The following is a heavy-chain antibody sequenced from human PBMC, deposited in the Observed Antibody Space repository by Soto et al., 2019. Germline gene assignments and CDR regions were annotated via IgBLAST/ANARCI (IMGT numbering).Heavy chain of an antibody. D-gene: IGHD6-19*01. CDR2: INSGASTT. CDR3: ARGPSGWFGYDS. CDR1: GFTFSSSW. V-gene: IGHV3-74*01. J-gene: IGHJ4*02. Sequence: EVQLVESGGGLVQPGGSLRLSCAASGFTFSSSWMHWVRQAPGKGLVWVSRINSGASTTNYADSVKGRFTISRDNAKKTLYLQMDSLTAEDTAVYYCARGPSGWFGYDSWGQGTLVTVSS.